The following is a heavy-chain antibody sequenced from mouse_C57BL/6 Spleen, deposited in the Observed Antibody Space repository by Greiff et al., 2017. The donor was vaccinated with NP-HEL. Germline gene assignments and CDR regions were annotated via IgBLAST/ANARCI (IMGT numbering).Heavy chain of an antibody. J-gene: IGHJ4*01. D-gene: IGHD1-1*01. CDR3: ASPGDYCGRFYAMDY. CDR2: IYPRSGNT. V-gene: IGHV1-81*01. Sequence: VQLQESGAELARPGASVKLSCKASGYTFTSYGISWVKQRTGQGLEWIGEIYPRSGNTYYNEKFKGKATLTADKSSSTAYMELRSLTSEDSAVYCCASPGDYCGRFYAMDYWGQRTSVTVSS. CDR1: GYTFTSYG.